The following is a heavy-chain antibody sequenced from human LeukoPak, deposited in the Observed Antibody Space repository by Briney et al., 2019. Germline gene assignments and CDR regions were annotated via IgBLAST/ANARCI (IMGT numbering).Heavy chain of an antibody. CDR1: GFTFSSYA. D-gene: IGHD2-21*02. Sequence: GSLRLSCAASGFTFSSYAMSWVRQAPGKGLEWVSAISGSGGSTYYADSVKGRFTISRDNSKNTLYLQMNSLRAEDTAVYYCAKVPLAYCGGDCYVHFDYWGQGTLVTVSS. J-gene: IGHJ4*02. V-gene: IGHV3-23*01. CDR2: ISGSGGST. CDR3: AKVPLAYCGGDCYVHFDY.